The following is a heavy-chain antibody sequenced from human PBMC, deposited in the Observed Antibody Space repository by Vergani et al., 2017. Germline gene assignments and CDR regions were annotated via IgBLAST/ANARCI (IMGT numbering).Heavy chain of an antibody. D-gene: IGHD2-15*01. V-gene: IGHV3-21*01. J-gene: IGHJ4*02. CDR1: GFTFSSYS. Sequence: EVQLVESGGGLVKPGGSLRLSCAASGFTFSSYSMNWVRQAPGKGLEWVSSISSSSSYIYYADSVKGRFTISRDNAKNSLYPQMNSLRAEDTAVYYCARDAGYCSGGSCYEDYWGQGTLVTVSS. CDR2: ISSSSSYI. CDR3: ARDAGYCSGGSCYEDY.